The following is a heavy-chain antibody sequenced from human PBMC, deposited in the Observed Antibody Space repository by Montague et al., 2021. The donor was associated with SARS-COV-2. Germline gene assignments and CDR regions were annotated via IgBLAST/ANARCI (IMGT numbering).Heavy chain of an antibody. CDR2: IYTCGST. V-gene: IGHV4-4*07. J-gene: IGHJ4*02. CDR1: GVSITSYY. D-gene: IGHD3-16*01. Sequence: SETLSLTCSISGVSITSYYWCWVCKPAGTGKGRIGIIYTCGSTNYSPSLTSLVRLSIDNPKNQFSLKLESLTAADTAVYYCVRDGGNWYYFDYWGQGALVTVSS. CDR3: VRDGGNWYYFDY.